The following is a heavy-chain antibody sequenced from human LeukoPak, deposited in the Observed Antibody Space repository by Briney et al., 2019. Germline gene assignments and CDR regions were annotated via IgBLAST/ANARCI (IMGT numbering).Heavy chain of an antibody. CDR2: ISWNSGSI. D-gene: IGHD6-19*01. CDR1: GFTFDDYA. J-gene: IGHJ5*02. Sequence: PGGSLRLSCAASGFTFDDYAMHWVRQAPGKGLEWVSGISWNSGSIGYADSVKGRFTISRDNAKNSLYLQMNSLRAEDTALYYCARGGSIAVLGNWFDPWGQGTLVTVSS. V-gene: IGHV3-9*01. CDR3: ARGGSIAVLGNWFDP.